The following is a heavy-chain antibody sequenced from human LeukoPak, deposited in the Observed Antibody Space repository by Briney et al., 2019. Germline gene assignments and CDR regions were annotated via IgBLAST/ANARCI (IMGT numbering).Heavy chain of an antibody. CDR1: GFTSSSYA. CDR3: AKSGGLSGSGRLGMDV. V-gene: IGHV3-23*01. D-gene: IGHD3-10*01. Sequence: GGSLRLSWAASGFTSSSYAMSWVRQAAGKGLGWVSAISGSGGSTYYADSVKGRFTISRDNSINTLYLQMSSLRAEDAAVYYCAKSGGLSGSGRLGMDVWGQGTTVTVSS. J-gene: IGHJ6*02. CDR2: ISGSGGST.